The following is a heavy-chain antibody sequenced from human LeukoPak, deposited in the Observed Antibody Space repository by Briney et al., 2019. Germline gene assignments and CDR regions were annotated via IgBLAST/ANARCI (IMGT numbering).Heavy chain of an antibody. CDR2: IRGGGNMT. D-gene: IGHD5-12*01. J-gene: IGHJ3*02. V-gene: IGHV3-23*01. CDR3: AKERGYSGDDSLVLDAFDI. CDR1: GFTFSSYA. Sequence: GGSLRLSCAASGFTFSSYAMSWVRQAPGKGLEWVSGIRGGGNMTDYADSVKGRFTVSGDKAKNTLHLQMNSLRAEDTAVYYCAKERGYSGDDSLVLDAFDIWGQGTIVTVSP.